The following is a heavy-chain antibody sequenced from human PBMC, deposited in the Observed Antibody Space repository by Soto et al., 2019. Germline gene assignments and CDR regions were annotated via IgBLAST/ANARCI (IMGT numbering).Heavy chain of an antibody. J-gene: IGHJ4*02. V-gene: IGHV1-2*02. CDR1: GYTFTGYC. CDR2: INPNSGAT. Sequence: ASVKVSCKPSGYTFTGYCIHWVRQAPGQGLEWMGWINPNSGATNYALKFQGRVTMTRDTSISAAYMELNSLTSDDTAVYYCARSRLTDYSIDYWGQGTLVTVSS. CDR3: ARSRLTDYSIDY. D-gene: IGHD4-4*01.